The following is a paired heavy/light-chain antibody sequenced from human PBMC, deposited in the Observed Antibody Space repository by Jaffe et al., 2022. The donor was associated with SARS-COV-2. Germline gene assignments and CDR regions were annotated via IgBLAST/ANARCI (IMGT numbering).Light chain of an antibody. Sequence: DVVMTQSPLSLPVTLGQPASISCRSSQSLVYSDGNTYLNWFQQRPGQSPRRLIYKVSNRDSGVPDRFSGSGSGTDFTLKISRVEAEDVGVYYCMQGTHWPPITFGPGTKVDIK. V-gene: IGKV2-30*01. CDR1: QSLVYSDGNTY. CDR2: KVS. CDR3: MQGTHWPPIT. J-gene: IGKJ3*01.
Heavy chain of an antibody. D-gene: IGHD4-17*01. CDR3: ARDWEDYGSSRLYYYYYGMDV. J-gene: IGHJ6*02. Sequence: QVQLVQSGAEVKKPGASVKVSCKASGYTFTSYGISWVRQAPGQGLEWMGWISAYNGNTNYAQKLQGRVTMTTDTSTSTAYMELRSLRSDDTAVYYCARDWEDYGSSRLYYYYYGMDVWGQGTTVTVSS. CDR1: GYTFTSYG. CDR2: ISAYNGNT. V-gene: IGHV1-18*01.